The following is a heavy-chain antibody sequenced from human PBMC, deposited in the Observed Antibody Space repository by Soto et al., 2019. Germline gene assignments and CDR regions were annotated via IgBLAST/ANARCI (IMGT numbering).Heavy chain of an antibody. CDR3: ARYLEYSSSSFDY. CDR1: GGTFSSYA. D-gene: IGHD6-6*01. V-gene: IGHV1-69*04. Sequence: ASVKVSCKASGGTFSSYAISWVRQAPGQGLEWMGRIIPILSIANYAQKFQGRVTITADKSTSTAYMELSSLRSEDTAVYYCARYLEYSSSSFDYWGQGTLVTVSS. J-gene: IGHJ4*02. CDR2: IIPILSIA.